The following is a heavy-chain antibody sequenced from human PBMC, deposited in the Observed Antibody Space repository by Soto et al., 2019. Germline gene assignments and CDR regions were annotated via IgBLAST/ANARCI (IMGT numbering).Heavy chain of an antibody. V-gene: IGHV3-15*05. CDR3: TTDSPLVKYDSWGYPKWFDC. D-gene: IGHD3-22*01. CDR1: GFSFSNAW. CDR2: IKSKNEGGTT. Sequence: GGSLRLSCAASGFSFSNAWMSWVRQAPGKGLEWVGRIKSKNEGGTTDYPAPVKGRFTISRDDSRNTLFLQMNSLKTEDTAVYYCTTDSPLVKYDSWGYPKWFDCWGQGALVTVSS. J-gene: IGHJ5*01.